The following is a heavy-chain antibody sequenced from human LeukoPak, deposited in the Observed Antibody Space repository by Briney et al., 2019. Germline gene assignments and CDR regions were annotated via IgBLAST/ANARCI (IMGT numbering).Heavy chain of an antibody. V-gene: IGHV3-21*01. D-gene: IGHD3-16*01. CDR1: GFTLSSYS. J-gene: IGHJ3*02. Sequence: GGSLRLSCAASGFTLSSYSMNWVRQAPGKGLEWVSSISSSSSYIHYTDSVKGRFTISRDNTKKSLYLQMNSLRAEDTAVYYCAREVGGSAFDIWGQGTMVTVSS. CDR3: AREVGGSAFDI. CDR2: ISSSSSYI.